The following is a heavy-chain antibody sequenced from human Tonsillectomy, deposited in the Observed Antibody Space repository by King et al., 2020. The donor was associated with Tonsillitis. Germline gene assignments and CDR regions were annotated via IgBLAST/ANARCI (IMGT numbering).Heavy chain of an antibody. V-gene: IGHV3-33*01. CDR3: ARQTGDYGDYEFYFDY. CDR2: ICYDGSNK. J-gene: IGHJ4*02. CDR1: GFTFSSYG. Sequence: QLVQSGGGVVQPGRSLRLSCAASGFTFSSYGMHWVRQAPGKGLEWVAVICYDGSNKYYADSVKGRFTISRDNSKNTLYLQMNSLRAEDTAVYYCARQTGDYGDYEFYFDYWGQGTLVTVSS. D-gene: IGHD4-17*01.